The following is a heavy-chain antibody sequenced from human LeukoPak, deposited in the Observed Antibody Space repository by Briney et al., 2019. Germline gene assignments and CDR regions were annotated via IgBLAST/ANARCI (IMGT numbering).Heavy chain of an antibody. CDR1: GGSFSGYY. J-gene: IGHJ4*02. CDR3: ARTKCTNGVCYTQTDYFDY. D-gene: IGHD2-8*01. V-gene: IGHV4-34*01. Sequence: SGTLSLTCAVYGGSFSGYYWSWIRQPPGKGLEWIGEINHSGSTNYNPSLKSRVTISVDTSKNQFSLKLSSVTAADTAVYYCARTKCTNGVCYTQTDYFDYWGQGTLVTVSS. CDR2: INHSGST.